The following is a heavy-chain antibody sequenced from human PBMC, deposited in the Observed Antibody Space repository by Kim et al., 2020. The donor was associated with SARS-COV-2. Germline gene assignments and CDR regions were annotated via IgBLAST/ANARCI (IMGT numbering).Heavy chain of an antibody. D-gene: IGHD2-2*01. Sequence: GGSLRLSCAASGFTFATHWMTWVRQAPGKGLEWVANIKQDGSETYYVDSVQGRFTISRDNAKNSLYLQMNSLRADDTAVYYCARTSSAYFDYWGQGTLVTVSS. CDR2: IKQDGSET. CDR3: ARTSSAYFDY. J-gene: IGHJ4*02. CDR1: GFTFATHW. V-gene: IGHV3-7*03.